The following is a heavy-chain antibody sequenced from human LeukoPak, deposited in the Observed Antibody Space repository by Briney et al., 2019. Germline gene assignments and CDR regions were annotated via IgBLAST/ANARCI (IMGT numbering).Heavy chain of an antibody. J-gene: IGHJ4*02. CDR2: IYYIVDT. CDR3: ARDVIDGGRSIFDF. V-gene: IGHV4-59*01. Sequence: SETLSLTCTVSGGSMNYYYWSCVRQPPGKGLEWMGCIYYIVDTKYNPSLKSRVTISIDTSKNQFSRKLRYVTAADAAVYYCARDVIDGGRSIFDFWGQGTLVTVSS. D-gene: IGHD3-16*01. CDR1: GGSMNYYY.